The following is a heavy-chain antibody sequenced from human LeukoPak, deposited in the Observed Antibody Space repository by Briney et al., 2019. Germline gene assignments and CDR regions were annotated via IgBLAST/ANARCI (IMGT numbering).Heavy chain of an antibody. CDR2: ISADSGDR. D-gene: IGHD1-26*01. V-gene: IGHV1-18*01. J-gene: IGHJ6*02. Sequence: ASVKVSCKASGYTFTSYGISWVRQAPGQGLEWVGWISADSGDRYYAQNFQHRVTMTTDTSTTTGYMELRSLRSDDTAVYYCASGSYLWGGMDVWGQGTTVTVSS. CDR1: GYTFTSYG. CDR3: ASGSYLWGGMDV.